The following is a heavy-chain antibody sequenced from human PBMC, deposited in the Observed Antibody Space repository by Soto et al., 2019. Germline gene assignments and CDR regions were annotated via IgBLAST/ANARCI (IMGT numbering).Heavy chain of an antibody. CDR3: ASGGFGDY. Sequence: GSLRLSCEASGFTFSRDWMHWVRQAPGKGPVWVSRINGDGSSTSYADSVKGRFTISRDNAKNTLYLQMNSLRVEDTAVYYCASGGFGDYWGQGTPVTVSS. J-gene: IGHJ4*02. V-gene: IGHV3-74*01. CDR2: INGDGSST. CDR1: GFTFSRDW. D-gene: IGHD3-10*01.